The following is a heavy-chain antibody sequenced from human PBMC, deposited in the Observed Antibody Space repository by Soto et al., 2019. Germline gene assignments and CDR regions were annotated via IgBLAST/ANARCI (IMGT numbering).Heavy chain of an antibody. CDR2: INAVNDNT. CDR3: ASRLFFSDYENWFDP. D-gene: IGHD5-12*01. CDR1: GYTFASCA. J-gene: IGHJ5*02. Sequence: ASVEVSCKASGYTFASCARRWVRQAPGQRLQWMRWINAVNDNTKYSQKFQGRVTLTRDTSASTPYLALSSLSSQDTPVYSCASRLFFSDYENWFDPWGQGTLVTVSS. V-gene: IGHV1-3*01.